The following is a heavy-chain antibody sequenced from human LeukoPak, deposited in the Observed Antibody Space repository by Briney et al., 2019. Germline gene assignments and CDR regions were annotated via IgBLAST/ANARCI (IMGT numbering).Heavy chain of an antibody. Sequence: PSETLSLTCTVSGGSISSSSYYWGWIRQPPGKGLEWIGSIYYSGSTYYNPSLKSRVTISVDTSKNQFSLKLSSVTAADTAVYYCARGPPKQLWPHYFDYWGQGTLVTVSS. CDR1: GGSISSSSYY. J-gene: IGHJ4*02. V-gene: IGHV4-39*07. CDR2: IYYSGST. D-gene: IGHD5-18*01. CDR3: ARGPPKQLWPHYFDY.